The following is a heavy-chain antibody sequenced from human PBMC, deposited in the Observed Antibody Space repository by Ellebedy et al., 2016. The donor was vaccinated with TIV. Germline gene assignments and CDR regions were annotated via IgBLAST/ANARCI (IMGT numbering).Heavy chain of an antibody. CDR3: ARKFLRDHHAFDI. Sequence: SETLSLTCTVSGASITTSYWSWIRQPPGKGLAFIGYIYYSGTTYYNPSLNSRVTISMDASRGQFSLHLGPVTAADTAIYYCARKFLRDHHAFDIWGQGTVVTVSS. V-gene: IGHV4-59*01. CDR2: IYYSGTT. CDR1: GASITTSY. J-gene: IGHJ3*02. D-gene: IGHD1-14*01.